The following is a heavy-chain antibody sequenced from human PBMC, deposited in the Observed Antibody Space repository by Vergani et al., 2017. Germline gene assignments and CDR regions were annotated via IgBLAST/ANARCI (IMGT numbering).Heavy chain of an antibody. Sequence: EVMLVQSGAEVKKPGESLKISCKYSESSFTSNQIAWVRQMSGKGLQWMGNITPFDSKIAYSPSFQGQVIMSIDKSITTAYLQWRSLDASDTAIYYCARGEYQLLSGVDLFDPWGQGTLVTVSS. CDR2: ITPFDSKI. V-gene: IGHV5-51*03. J-gene: IGHJ5*02. CDR1: ESSFTSNQ. D-gene: IGHD2-2*01. CDR3: ARGEYQLLSGVDLFDP.